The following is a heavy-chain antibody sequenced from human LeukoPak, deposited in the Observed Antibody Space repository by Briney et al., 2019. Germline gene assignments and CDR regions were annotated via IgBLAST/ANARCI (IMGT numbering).Heavy chain of an antibody. CDR1: GGSISSYY. V-gene: IGHV4-59*01. Sequence: ETLSLTCTVSGGSISSYYWSWIRQPPGKGLEWIGYIYYSGSTNYNPSLKSRVTISVDTSKNQFSLKLSSVTAADTAVYYCASEGLALAGNFYYWGQGALVTVSS. D-gene: IGHD6-19*01. J-gene: IGHJ4*02. CDR2: IYYSGST. CDR3: ASEGLALAGNFYY.